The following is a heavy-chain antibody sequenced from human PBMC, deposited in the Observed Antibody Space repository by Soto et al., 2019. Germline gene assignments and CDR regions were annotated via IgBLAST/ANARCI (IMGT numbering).Heavy chain of an antibody. J-gene: IGHJ4*02. CDR3: VSDSHGDY. CDR1: GFTFSNYW. CDR2: IDHDGPT. V-gene: IGHV3-74*01. Sequence: EVQLVESGGGLVQPGGSLRLSCAGSGFTFSNYWMHWVRQAPGKGLEWVSRIDHDGPTDYAESVRGRFTISRDNAETTLYLQLNSLRPEDTAVYYCVSDSHGDYWGQGTLVTVSS.